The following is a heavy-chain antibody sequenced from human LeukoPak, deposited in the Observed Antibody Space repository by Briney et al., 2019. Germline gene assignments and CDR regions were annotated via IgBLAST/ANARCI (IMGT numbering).Heavy chain of an antibody. D-gene: IGHD6-13*01. CDR1: GFTFSSYA. J-gene: IGHJ5*02. CDR2: ISSNGGST. V-gene: IGHV3-64*04. CDR3: ARGHSEGYFDWFDP. Sequence: PGGSLRLSCAASGFTFSSYAMHWVRQAPGKGLEYVSAISSNGGSTYYADSVKGRFTISRDNAKNSLYLQMNSLRAEDTAVYYCARGHSEGYFDWFDPWGQGTLVTVSS.